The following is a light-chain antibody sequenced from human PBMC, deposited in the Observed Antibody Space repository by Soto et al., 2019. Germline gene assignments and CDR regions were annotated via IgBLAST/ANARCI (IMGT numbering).Light chain of an antibody. V-gene: IGKV1-39*01. J-gene: IGKJ1*01. CDR1: QSISNH. CDR3: QQSYSSPPT. Sequence: DIQMTQSPSSVSASLEDRVSIXXRVSQSISNHLNWYQQKPGKAPKLXIFAASSLQSGVPSRFSGSRSGPDFTLTISSLQPEDFATYYCQQSYSSPPTFGQGTKV. CDR2: AAS.